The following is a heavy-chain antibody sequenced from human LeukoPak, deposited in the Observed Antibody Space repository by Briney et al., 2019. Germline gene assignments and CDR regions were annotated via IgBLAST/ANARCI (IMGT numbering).Heavy chain of an antibody. CDR2: ISGSGSGT. CDR1: GFTFSSSA. D-gene: IGHD1-1*01. Sequence: GGSLRISCTASGFTFSSSAITWVRQAPGKGLEWVSGISGSGSGTYYADFVKGRFTISRDNSKNTMYLEMNSLRAEDTAVYYCAKMNGYMDVWGKGTTVTVSS. V-gene: IGHV3-23*01. CDR3: AKMNGYMDV. J-gene: IGHJ6*03.